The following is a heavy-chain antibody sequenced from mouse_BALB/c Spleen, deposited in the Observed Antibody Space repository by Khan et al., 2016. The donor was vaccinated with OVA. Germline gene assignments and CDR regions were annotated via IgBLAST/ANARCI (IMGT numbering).Heavy chain of an antibody. J-gene: IGHJ2*01. CDR1: GYSITSGYG. Sequence: VQLKESGPGLVKPSQSLSLTCTVTGYSITSGYGWNWIRQFPGNQLEWMGYIRYSGSTNYNPSLKSRISITQDTSKNQCFLQLNSVTTEDTATYYCARTARIKYWGQGTTLTVSS. D-gene: IGHD1-2*01. CDR3: ARTARIKY. V-gene: IGHV3-1*02. CDR2: IRYSGST.